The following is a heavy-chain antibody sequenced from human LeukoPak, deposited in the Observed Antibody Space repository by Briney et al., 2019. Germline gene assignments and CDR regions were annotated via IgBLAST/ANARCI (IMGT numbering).Heavy chain of an antibody. Sequence: ASVKVSCKASGYTFTSYDINWVRQATGQGLEWMGWMNPNSGNTGYAQKFQGRVTITRNTSISTAYMELSSLRSEDTAVYYCASPLWFGESYSDFDIWGQGTMVIVSS. CDR2: MNPNSGNT. D-gene: IGHD3-10*01. J-gene: IGHJ3*02. V-gene: IGHV1-8*03. CDR3: ASPLWFGESYSDFDI. CDR1: GYTFTSYD.